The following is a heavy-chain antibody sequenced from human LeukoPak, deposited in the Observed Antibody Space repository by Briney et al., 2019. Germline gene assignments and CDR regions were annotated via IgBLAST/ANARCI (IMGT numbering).Heavy chain of an antibody. D-gene: IGHD5-18*01. CDR2: IISTYGAS. Sequence: ASVKVSCKASGYTVRKYAIGWVRQAPGQGLEWRGGIISTYGASNSAQKFQGRVTLTTDESANTAYMELRSLRSEDTAVYYCARDRTGYGNYYFDSWGHGTPVTVSS. CDR1: GYTVRKYA. CDR3: ARDRTGYGNYYFDS. J-gene: IGHJ4*01. V-gene: IGHV1-69*05.